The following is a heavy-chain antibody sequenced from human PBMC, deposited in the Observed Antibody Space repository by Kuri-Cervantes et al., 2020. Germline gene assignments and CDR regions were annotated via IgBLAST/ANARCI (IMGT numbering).Heavy chain of an antibody. J-gene: IGHJ4*02. CDR1: GFTFSSYG. CDR2: IWYDGSNK. CDR3: ARDMRELGIY. V-gene: IGHV3-33*01. Sequence: GESLKISCAASGFTFSSYGMHWVRQAPGKGLEWVAVIWYDGSNKYYADSVKGRFTISRDNSKNTLYLQMNSLRAEDTAVYYCARDMRELGIYWGQGTLVTVSS. D-gene: IGHD1-26*01.